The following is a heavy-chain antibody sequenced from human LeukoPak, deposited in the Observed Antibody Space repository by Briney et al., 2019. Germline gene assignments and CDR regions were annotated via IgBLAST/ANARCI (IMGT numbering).Heavy chain of an antibody. CDR1: GYTFTSYG. Sequence: GASVTVSCTASGYTFTSYGISWVRQAPGQGLEWMGWISAYNGNTNYAQKLQGRVTVTTDTSTSTAYMELRSLRSDDTAVYYCARGGDSSGYYYTRVADYWGQGTLVTVSS. J-gene: IGHJ4*02. V-gene: IGHV1-18*01. D-gene: IGHD3-22*01. CDR3: ARGGDSSGYYYTRVADY. CDR2: ISAYNGNT.